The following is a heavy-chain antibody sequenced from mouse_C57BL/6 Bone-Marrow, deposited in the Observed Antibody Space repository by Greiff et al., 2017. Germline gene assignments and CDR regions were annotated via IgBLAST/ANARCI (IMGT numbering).Heavy chain of an antibody. Sequence: EVQLQQSGAELVRPGASVKLSCTASGFNIKDDYIHWVKQRPEQGLEWIGWIDPEIGDTEYASKFKGKATLTSDTSSNTAYLQLSSLTSEDTAVYYCASFDGNYFDFWGQGTPLTVAS. CDR3: ASFDGNYFDF. CDR2: IDPEIGDT. D-gene: IGHD2-3*01. V-gene: IGHV14-4*01. J-gene: IGHJ2*01. CDR1: GFNIKDDY.